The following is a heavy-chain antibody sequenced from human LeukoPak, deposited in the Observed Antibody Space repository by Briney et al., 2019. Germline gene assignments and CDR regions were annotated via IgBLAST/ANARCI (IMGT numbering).Heavy chain of an antibody. D-gene: IGHD6-13*01. CDR2: IKQDGSEK. J-gene: IGHJ6*02. CDR3: ARIIAAAVYGMDV. V-gene: IGHV3-7*01. Sequence: GGSLRLSCAASGFTFSRYWMSWVRQAPGKGLEWVANIKQDGSEKYYVDSVKGRFTISRDNAKNSLYLQMNSLRAEDTAVYYCARIIAAAVYGMDVWGQGTTVTVSS. CDR1: GFTFSRYW.